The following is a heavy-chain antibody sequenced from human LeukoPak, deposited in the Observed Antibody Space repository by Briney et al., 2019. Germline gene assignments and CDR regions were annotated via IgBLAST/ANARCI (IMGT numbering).Heavy chain of an antibody. CDR3: ARAKQQRRNWFDP. J-gene: IGHJ5*02. CDR2: IYYSGST. CDR1: GGSISSYY. Sequence: SETLSLTCTVSGGSISSYYWSWIRQPPGKGLEWIGYIYYSGSTNYNPSLKSRVTISVDTSKNQFSLKLSSVTAADTAVYYCARAKQQRRNWFDPWGQGTLVTVSS. D-gene: IGHD6-13*01. V-gene: IGHV4-59*01.